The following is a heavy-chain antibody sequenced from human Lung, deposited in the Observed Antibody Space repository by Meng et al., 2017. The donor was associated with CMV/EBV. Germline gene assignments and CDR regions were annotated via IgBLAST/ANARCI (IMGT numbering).Heavy chain of an antibody. Sequence: SLKISXAASGFTFSSYEMSWVRQAPGKGLEWVSYISSSGSTIDYADSVKGRFTISRDTAKESLYLQMNSLGAEDTAIYYCARGTGGDLHQEDFDYWGQGTLVAVSS. V-gene: IGHV3-48*03. CDR2: ISSSGSTI. D-gene: IGHD2-8*02. CDR1: GFTFSSYE. J-gene: IGHJ4*02. CDR3: ARGTGGDLHQEDFDY.